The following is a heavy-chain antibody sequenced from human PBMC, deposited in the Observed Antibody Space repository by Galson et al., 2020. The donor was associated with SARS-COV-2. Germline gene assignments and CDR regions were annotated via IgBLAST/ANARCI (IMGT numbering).Heavy chain of an antibody. CDR2: ISSNGGST. CDR1: GFTFSSYA. CDR3: VKDWRSSGY. Sequence: GESVKISCSASGFTFSSYAMHWVRQAPGKGLEYVSAISSNGGSTYYADSVKGRFTISRDNSKNTLYLQMSSMRAEDTAVYYCVKDWRSSGYWGQGTLVTVSS. D-gene: IGHD2-15*01. V-gene: IGHV3-64D*06. J-gene: IGHJ4*02.